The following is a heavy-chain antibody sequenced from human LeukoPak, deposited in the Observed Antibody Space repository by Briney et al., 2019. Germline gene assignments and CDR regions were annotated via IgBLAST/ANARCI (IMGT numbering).Heavy chain of an antibody. D-gene: IGHD3-22*01. CDR1: GSTFSSYS. CDR3: ARARDSSGYYYPASGHFYY. CDR2: ISSSSSYI. J-gene: IGHJ4*02. Sequence: GGSLRLSCAASGSTFSSYSMNWVRQAPGKGLEWVSSISSSSSYIYYADSVKGRFTISRDNAKNSLYLQMNSLRAEDTAVYYCARARDSSGYYYPASGHFYYWGQGTLVTVSS. V-gene: IGHV3-21*01.